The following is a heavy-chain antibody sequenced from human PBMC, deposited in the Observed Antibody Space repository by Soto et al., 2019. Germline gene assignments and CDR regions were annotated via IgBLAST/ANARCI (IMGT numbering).Heavy chain of an antibody. J-gene: IGHJ4*02. D-gene: IGHD2-15*01. CDR2: IYYSGST. CDR3: ARRYGGTFDY. Sequence: PSETLSLTCTVSGGSISSYYWSWIRQPPGKGLEWIGYIYYSGSTNCNPSLKSRVTISVDTSKNQFSLKLSSVTAADTAVYYCARRYGGTFDYWGQGTLVTVSS. CDR1: GGSISSYY. V-gene: IGHV4-59*12.